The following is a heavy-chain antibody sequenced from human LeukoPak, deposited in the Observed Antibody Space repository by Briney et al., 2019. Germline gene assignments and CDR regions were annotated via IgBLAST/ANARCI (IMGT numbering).Heavy chain of an antibody. J-gene: IGHJ6*02. D-gene: IGHD2-2*01. Sequence: GGSLRLSCEASGFTFSSYSMNWVRQAPGKGLEWVSSISTRSSSIYYADSVKGRFTISRDNAKNSLYLQMNSLRAEDTAVYYCARDPRCSSMSCYRSSFYGMDVWGQGTTVTVSS. CDR2: ISTRSSSI. V-gene: IGHV3-21*01. CDR1: GFTFSSYS. CDR3: ARDPRCSSMSCYRSSFYGMDV.